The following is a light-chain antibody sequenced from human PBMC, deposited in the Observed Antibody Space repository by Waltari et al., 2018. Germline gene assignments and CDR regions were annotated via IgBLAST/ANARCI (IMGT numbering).Light chain of an antibody. CDR1: QNINTW. CDR2: KAS. V-gene: IGKV1-5*03. J-gene: IGKJ1*01. Sequence: DIQMTQSPSTLSASVGDRVTITCRASQNINTWLAGHQPKPGKAPKLVIYKASSLESGVPSRFSGSGAGTEYTLTISSLQPDDFATYYCLQYNGEPRTFGQGTKVEVK. CDR3: LQYNGEPRT.